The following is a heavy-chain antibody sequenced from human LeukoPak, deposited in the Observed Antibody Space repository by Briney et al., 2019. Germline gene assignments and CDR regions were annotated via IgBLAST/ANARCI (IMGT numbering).Heavy chain of an antibody. V-gene: IGHV3-74*01. J-gene: IGHJ5*02. CDR1: GFTFSSYW. CDR2: INSDGSST. Sequence: SGRSLRLSCAASGFTFSSYWMHWVRQAPGQGLVWVSRINSDGSSTSYADSVKGRFTIARDNDKSTLYQQMNSLRAEDTAVYYCARGVGYCSSTSCYWWFDPWGQGTLVSVS. D-gene: IGHD2-2*01. CDR3: ARGVGYCSSTSCYWWFDP.